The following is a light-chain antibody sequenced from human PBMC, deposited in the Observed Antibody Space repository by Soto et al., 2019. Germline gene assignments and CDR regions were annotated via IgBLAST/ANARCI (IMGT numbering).Light chain of an antibody. CDR2: AAS. V-gene: IGKV1-39*01. CDR1: QSISDW. CDR3: QQGQSTPIT. J-gene: IGKJ5*01. Sequence: DIQMTQSPSTLSASVGDIVTITFRASQSISDWLAWYQQKPGKAPKLLIYAASSLQSGVPSRFSGSGSGTDFSLTISNLQPEDFATYYCQQGQSTPITFGQGTRLEIK.